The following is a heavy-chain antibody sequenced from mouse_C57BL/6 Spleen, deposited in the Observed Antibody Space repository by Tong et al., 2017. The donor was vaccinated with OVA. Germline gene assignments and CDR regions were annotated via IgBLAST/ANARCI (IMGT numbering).Heavy chain of an antibody. D-gene: IGHD1-1*01. Sequence: EVQLQESGGGLVQPKGSLKLSCAASGFSFNTYAMNWVRQAPGKGLEWVARIRSKSNNYATYYADSVKDRFTISRDDSESMLYLQMNNLKTEDTAMYYCVRHRYGSTHYYFDYWGQGTSLTVSA. CDR2: IRSKSNNYAT. CDR1: GFSFNTYA. CDR3: VRHRYGSTHYYFDY. V-gene: IGHV10-1*01. J-gene: IGHJ2*02.